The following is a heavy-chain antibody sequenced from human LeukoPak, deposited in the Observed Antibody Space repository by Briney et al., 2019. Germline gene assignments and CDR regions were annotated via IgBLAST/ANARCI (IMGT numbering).Heavy chain of an antibody. V-gene: IGHV4-59*01. Sequence: SETLSLTCTVSGGSISSYYWSWIRQPPGKGLEWIGYIYYSGSTNYNPSLKSRVTISVDTSKNQFSLKLSSVTAADTAVYYCARGIAVAGNFDYWGQGTLVTVSS. D-gene: IGHD6-19*01. CDR2: IYYSGST. CDR3: ARGIAVAGNFDY. J-gene: IGHJ4*02. CDR1: GGSISSYY.